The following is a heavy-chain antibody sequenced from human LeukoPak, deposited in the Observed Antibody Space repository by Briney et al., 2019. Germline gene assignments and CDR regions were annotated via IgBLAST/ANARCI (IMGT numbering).Heavy chain of an antibody. V-gene: IGHV1-24*01. Sequence: GGSLRLSCAASGFSFSSYWMGWVRQAPGKGLEWMGGFDPEDGETIYAQKFQGRVTMTEDTSTDTAYMELSSLRPEDTAVYYCATSLYYYDSFDYWGQGTLVTVSS. CDR1: GFSFSSYW. CDR2: FDPEDGET. CDR3: ATSLYYYDSFDY. J-gene: IGHJ4*02. D-gene: IGHD3-22*01.